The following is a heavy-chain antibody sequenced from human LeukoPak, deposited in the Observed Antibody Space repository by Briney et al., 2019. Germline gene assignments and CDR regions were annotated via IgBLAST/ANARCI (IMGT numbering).Heavy chain of an antibody. CDR2: ISSSGSTI. J-gene: IGHJ4*02. Sequence: GGSLRLSCAASGFTFSSYEMDWVRQAPGKGLEWVSYISSSGSTIYYADSVKGRFTISRDNAKNSLYLQMNSLRAEDTAVYYCATLGYYDSSGYYHDYWGQGTLVTVSS. V-gene: IGHV3-48*03. D-gene: IGHD3-22*01. CDR1: GFTFSSYE. CDR3: ATLGYYDSSGYYHDY.